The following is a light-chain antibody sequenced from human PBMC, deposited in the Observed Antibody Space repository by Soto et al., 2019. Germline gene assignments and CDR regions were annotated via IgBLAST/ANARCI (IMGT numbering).Light chain of an antibody. CDR1: SSDVGGYNY. Sequence: QPVLTQPPSASGSPGQSVTISCTGSSSDVGGYNYVSWYQQYPGKAPKLMISEVSKRPSGVPDRFSGSKSGNTASLTVSRLQADDEAEYYCSSYAGDHNYVVFGGGTKLTVL. CDR3: SSYAGDHNYVV. V-gene: IGLV2-8*01. J-gene: IGLJ2*01. CDR2: EVS.